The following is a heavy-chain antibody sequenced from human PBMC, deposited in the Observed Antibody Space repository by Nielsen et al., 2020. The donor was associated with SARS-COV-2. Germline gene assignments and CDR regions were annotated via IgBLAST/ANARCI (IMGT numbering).Heavy chain of an antibody. J-gene: IGHJ4*02. D-gene: IGHD5-12*01. CDR1: GGSFSGYY. Sequence: SETLSLTCAVYGGSFSGYYWSWIRQPPGKGLEWIGEINHGGSTNYNPSLKSRVTISVDTSKNQFSLKLSSVTAADTAVYYCARGHSGYELDYWGQGTLVTVSS. CDR3: ARGHSGYELDY. V-gene: IGHV4-34*01. CDR2: INHGGST.